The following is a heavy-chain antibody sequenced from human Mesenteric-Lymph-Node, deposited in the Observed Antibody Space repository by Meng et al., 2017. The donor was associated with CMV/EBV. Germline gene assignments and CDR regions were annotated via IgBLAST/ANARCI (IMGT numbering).Heavy chain of an antibody. CDR1: RLTFHTYT. Sequence: GESLKISCEASRLTFHTYTMHWVRQAPGKGPEGVALISSDGKTKSYADAVKGRFSISRDNSRRTLYLSLSNLRTEDTAVYYCATYSRAPAALRAYFNYWGLGTLVTVSS. V-gene: IGHV3-30*03. D-gene: IGHD2-2*01. CDR3: ATYSRAPAALRAYFNY. CDR2: ISSDGKTK. J-gene: IGHJ4*02.